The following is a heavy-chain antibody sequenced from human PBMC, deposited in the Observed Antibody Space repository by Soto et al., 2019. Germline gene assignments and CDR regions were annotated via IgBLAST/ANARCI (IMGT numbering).Heavy chain of an antibody. V-gene: IGHV4-4*02. CDR2: IYRTGST. J-gene: IGHJ4*02. CDR1: GGSFTSNNW. Sequence: PSETLSLTCAVSGGSFTSNNWWTWVRQPPGQGLEWIGEIYRTGSTNYNPSLRSRVTISLDKSENQFSLKVTSLTAADTAVYYCASRDPGTSVDYWGQGTLVTVSS. D-gene: IGHD1-7*01. CDR3: ASRDPGTSVDY.